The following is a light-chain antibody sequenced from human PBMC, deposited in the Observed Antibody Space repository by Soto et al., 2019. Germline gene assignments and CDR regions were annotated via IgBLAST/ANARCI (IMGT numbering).Light chain of an antibody. CDR1: QSVRSW. CDR2: DAS. CDR3: QQYDNYPLT. V-gene: IGKV1-5*01. J-gene: IGKJ4*01. Sequence: TQSPGTLSLSPGERATLSCRASQSVRSWLAWYQQKPGTAPKLLIFDASRLESGVPSRFSGSASGTEFTLTISSLQPDDFATYYCQQYDNYPLTFGGGTKVEIK.